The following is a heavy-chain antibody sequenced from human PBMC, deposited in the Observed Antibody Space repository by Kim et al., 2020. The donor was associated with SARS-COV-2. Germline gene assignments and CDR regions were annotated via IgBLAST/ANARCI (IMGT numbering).Heavy chain of an antibody. Sequence: SETLSLTCTVSGGSINSFYWSWTRQPPGKGLEWIGYISYIGNTNYNPSLKSRVTISVDTSKNQFSLKLSSVTAADTAVYYCARASGTVTTVYYHGMGVWG. CDR1: GGSINSFY. CDR2: ISYIGNT. CDR3: ARASGTVTTVYYHGMGV. D-gene: IGHD4-4*01. J-gene: IGHJ6*01. V-gene: IGHV4-59*01.